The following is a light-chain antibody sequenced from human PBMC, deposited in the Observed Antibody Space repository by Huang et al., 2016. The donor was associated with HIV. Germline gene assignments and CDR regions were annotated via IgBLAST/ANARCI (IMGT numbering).Light chain of an antibody. CDR1: QPINTW. CDR2: AAS. J-gene: IGKJ4*01. V-gene: IGKV1-12*01. Sequence: DIQMTQSPFSVSASAGDSVTITCRASQPINTWLAWYQQKPGKAPKLLIYAASSLQSGVPSRFSGSGSGTDFTLTISSLQPEDFAFYYCQQAKSYPLTFGGGTEVEIK. CDR3: QQAKSYPLT.